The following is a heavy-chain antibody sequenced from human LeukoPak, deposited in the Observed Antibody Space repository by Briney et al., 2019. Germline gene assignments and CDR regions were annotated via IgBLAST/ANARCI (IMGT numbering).Heavy chain of an antibody. CDR1: GFTFSSYA. Sequence: GGSLRLSCAASGFTFSSYAMSWVRQAPGKGLEWVSAISGSGGNTYYADSVKGRFTISRDNSKNTLYLQMNSLRAEDTAVYYCAKGLLFSYGINWGQGTLVTVSS. CDR3: AKGLLFSYGIN. V-gene: IGHV3-23*01. CDR2: ISGSGGNT. J-gene: IGHJ4*02. D-gene: IGHD5-18*01.